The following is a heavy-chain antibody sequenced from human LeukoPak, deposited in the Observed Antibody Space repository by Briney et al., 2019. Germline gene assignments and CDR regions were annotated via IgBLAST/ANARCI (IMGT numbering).Heavy chain of an antibody. CDR3: ARGLFLSGYLDAFDI. CDR1: GFTFSSYS. Sequence: GGSLRLSCAASGFTFSSYSMNWVRQAPGKGLEWVSSISSSSSYIYYADSVKGRFTISRDNSKNTLYLQMNSLRVEDTAVYYCARGLFLSGYLDAFDIWGQGTVVTVSS. D-gene: IGHD3-22*01. V-gene: IGHV3-21*04. CDR2: ISSSSSYI. J-gene: IGHJ3*02.